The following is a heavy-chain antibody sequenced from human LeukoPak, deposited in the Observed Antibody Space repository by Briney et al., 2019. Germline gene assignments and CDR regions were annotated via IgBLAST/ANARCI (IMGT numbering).Heavy chain of an antibody. V-gene: IGHV4-34*01. CDR2: INHSGST. J-gene: IGHJ4*02. CDR1: GGSFSGYY. D-gene: IGHD3-22*01. Sequence: LETLSLTCAVYGGSFSGYYWSWIRQPPGKGLEWIGEINHSGSTNYNASLKSRVTISVDTSKAQFSLKLSSVTAADSGVYYCARPGDTSGYFYYLDYWGQGILVTASS. CDR3: ARPGDTSGYFYYLDY.